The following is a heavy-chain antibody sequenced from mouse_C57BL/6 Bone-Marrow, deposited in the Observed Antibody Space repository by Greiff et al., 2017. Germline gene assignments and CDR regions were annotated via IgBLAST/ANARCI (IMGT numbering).Heavy chain of an antibody. Sequence: QLQESGPELVKPGASVKISCKASGYSFTDYNMNWVKQSNGKSLEWIGVINPNYGTTSYNQKFKGKATLTVDQSSSTAYMQLNSLTSEDSAVYYCARGIYYGNYDYFDYWGQGTTLTVSS. J-gene: IGHJ2*01. D-gene: IGHD2-1*01. CDR2: INPNYGTT. CDR1: GYSFTDYN. V-gene: IGHV1-39*01. CDR3: ARGIYYGNYDYFDY.